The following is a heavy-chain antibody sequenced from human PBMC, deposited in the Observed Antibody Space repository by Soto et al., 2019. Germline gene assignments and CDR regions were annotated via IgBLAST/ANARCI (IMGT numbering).Heavy chain of an antibody. CDR1: GYTFTGYY. Sequence: VASVKVSCKASGYTFTGYYVNWARQAPGQGLEWMGWINPDNGVPNYAQKFQGRVTLSRDTSINTAYMELSRPTSDDTAMYYCARTDYLFSTLTYYFDYWGQGTLVTVSS. CDR2: INPDNGVP. CDR3: ARTDYLFSTLTYYFDY. J-gene: IGHJ4*02. D-gene: IGHD3-16*01. V-gene: IGHV1-2*02.